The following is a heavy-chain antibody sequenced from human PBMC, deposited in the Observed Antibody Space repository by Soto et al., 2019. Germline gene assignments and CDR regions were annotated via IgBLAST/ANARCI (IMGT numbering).Heavy chain of an antibody. D-gene: IGHD2-21*02. Sequence: VTVSCPSSVYPLASYGVSWVRQAPGQGLEWMGWSSAYNGDTNNAQKLQGRGTRTTDTATSTADRELRRRSADDTAVDYCERVMDQQVTRPDFDDWGQGTLVTVYS. J-gene: IGHJ4*02. CDR2: SSAYNGDT. V-gene: IGHV1-18*01. CDR1: VYPLASYG. CDR3: ERVMDQQVTRPDFDD.